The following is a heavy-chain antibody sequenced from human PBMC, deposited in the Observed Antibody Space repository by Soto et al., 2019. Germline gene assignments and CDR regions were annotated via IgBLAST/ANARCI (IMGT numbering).Heavy chain of an antibody. CDR2: ISYDGSNK. J-gene: IGHJ6*02. V-gene: IGHV3-30-3*01. CDR3: ARALGYCSGGSCYSGYYYYNMDV. Sequence: QVQLVESGGGVVQPGRSQRLSCAASGFTFSSYAMHWVRQAPGKGLEWVALISYDGSNKYYADSVKGRFTISRDHSKNTLYLPMNSLRAEDTAVYYCARALGYCSGGSCYSGYYYYNMDVWGQGTTVTVSS. D-gene: IGHD2-15*01. CDR1: GFTFSSYA.